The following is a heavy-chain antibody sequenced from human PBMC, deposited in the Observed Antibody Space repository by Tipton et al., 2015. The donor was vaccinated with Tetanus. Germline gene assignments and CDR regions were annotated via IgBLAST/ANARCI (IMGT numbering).Heavy chain of an antibody. Sequence: SLRLSCAASGFTFRDFGMNWVRQAPGKGLEWLSFLSGSSTMKYYADSIKGRFAISRDNAKNSVYLEMNSLRHEDTAVYYCARRRSAVLSGGYHWYFDLWGRGTMVTVSS. CDR1: GFTFRDFG. V-gene: IGHV3-48*02. CDR2: LSGSSTMK. J-gene: IGHJ2*01. CDR3: ARRRSAVLSGGYHWYFDL. D-gene: IGHD3-3*01.